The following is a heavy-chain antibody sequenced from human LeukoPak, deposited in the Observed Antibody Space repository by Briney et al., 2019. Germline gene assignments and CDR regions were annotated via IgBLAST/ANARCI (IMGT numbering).Heavy chain of an antibody. CDR1: GGSFSGYY. J-gene: IGHJ5*02. CDR2: INHSGST. D-gene: IGHD6-13*01. CDR3: ARAVFIAAAGTGNWFDP. Sequence: SETLSLTCGVYGGSFSGYYWSWIRQSPGKGLEWIGEINHSGSTNYNPSLKSRVTISVDTSKNQFSLKLSSVTAADTAVYYCARAVFIAAAGTGNWFDPWGQGTLVTVSS. V-gene: IGHV4-34*01.